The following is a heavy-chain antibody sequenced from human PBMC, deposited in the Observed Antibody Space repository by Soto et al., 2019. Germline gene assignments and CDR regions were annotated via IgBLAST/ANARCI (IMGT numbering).Heavy chain of an antibody. CDR1: GFTFSNAW. D-gene: IGHD5-12*01. CDR2: IKSKTDGGTT. Sequence: GGSLRLSCAASGFTFSNAWMNWVRQAPGKGLEWVGRIKSKTDGGTTDYAAPVKGRFTISRDDSKNTLYLQMNSLKTEDTAVYYCTTDFVPFRDGYNLIWGQGTMVTVSS. CDR3: TTDFVPFRDGYNLI. V-gene: IGHV3-15*07. J-gene: IGHJ3*02.